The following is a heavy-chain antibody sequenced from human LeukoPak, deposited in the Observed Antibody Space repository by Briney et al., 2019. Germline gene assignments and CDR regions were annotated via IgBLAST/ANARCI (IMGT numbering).Heavy chain of an antibody. D-gene: IGHD1-1*01. CDR3: ARQANWNDDGYYSNY. Sequence: GESLKISCKGSGYSFTSYWIGWVRQMPGKGLEWMGIIYPGDSDTRYSPSFQGQVTISADKSISTAYLQWSSLKASDTAMYYCARQANWNDDGYYSNYWGQGILVTVSS. CDR2: IYPGDSDT. V-gene: IGHV5-51*01. J-gene: IGHJ4*02. CDR1: GYSFTSYW.